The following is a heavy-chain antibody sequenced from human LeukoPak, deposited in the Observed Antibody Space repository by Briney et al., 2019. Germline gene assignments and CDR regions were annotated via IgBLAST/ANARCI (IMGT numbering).Heavy chain of an antibody. V-gene: IGHV3-7*01. CDR3: ARGGNSSWDY. CDR1: GFVFSNYW. J-gene: IGHJ4*02. D-gene: IGHD6-6*01. CDR2: IKPDGTEK. Sequence: GGSLRLSCAASGFVFSNYWMSWVRQAPGKGLEWVANIKPDGTEKYYVDSLKGRFTISRDNAKNSLYLQMNSLRVGDTAVYYCARGGNSSWDYWGQGALVTVSS.